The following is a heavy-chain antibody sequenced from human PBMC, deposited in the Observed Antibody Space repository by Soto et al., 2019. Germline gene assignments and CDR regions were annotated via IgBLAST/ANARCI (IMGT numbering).Heavy chain of an antibody. Sequence: QVQLQESGPGLLKPSETLSLTCTVSGGSVSSYYWSWIRQPPGKGLEWIGYTSYSGNSTYTPFLHSGVAIGVGTSRNQISPKLSSVTAADTDVYYCARAGYYYGSGSYHYFMDVWGQGPTVTVSS. CDR2: TSYSGNS. CDR1: GGSVSSYY. J-gene: IGHJ6*02. V-gene: IGHV4-59*02. D-gene: IGHD3-10*01. CDR3: ARAGYYYGSGSYHYFMDV.